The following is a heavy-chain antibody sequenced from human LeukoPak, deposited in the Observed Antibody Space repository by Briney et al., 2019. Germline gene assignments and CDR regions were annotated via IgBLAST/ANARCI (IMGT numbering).Heavy chain of an antibody. CDR1: GGSFSGFY. J-gene: IGHJ6*03. CDR2: IHHSGTT. CDR3: ARHIVGAKGYYYMDV. Sequence: PSETLSLTCAVYGGSFSGFYWSWIRQSPGMGLEWIGEIHHSGTTIYNPSLKSRVTISVDTSKNQFSLKLSSVTAADTAVYYCARHIVGAKGYYYMDVWGKGTTVTISS. V-gene: IGHV4-34*01. D-gene: IGHD1-26*01.